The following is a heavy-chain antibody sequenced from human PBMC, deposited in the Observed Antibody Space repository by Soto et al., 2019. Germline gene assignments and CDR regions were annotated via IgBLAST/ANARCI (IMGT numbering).Heavy chain of an antibody. Sequence: GGSLRLSCAASGFTFSSYWMHWVRQVPGKWLVWVSRINSDGSSTTYADSVKGRFTISRDNAKNTLYLQMNSLRAEDTAVYYCVSSLLTPFDYWGQGTLVTVSS. J-gene: IGHJ4*02. CDR3: VSSLLTPFDY. V-gene: IGHV3-74*01. D-gene: IGHD7-27*01. CDR1: GFTFSSYW. CDR2: INSDGSST.